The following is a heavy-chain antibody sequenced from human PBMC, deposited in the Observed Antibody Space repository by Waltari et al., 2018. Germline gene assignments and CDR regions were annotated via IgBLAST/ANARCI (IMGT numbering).Heavy chain of an antibody. D-gene: IGHD2-15*01. CDR3: AKALRYCSGGSCYYYFDY. CDR1: GFTFDDYA. Sequence: EVQLVESGGGLVQPGRSLRLSCAASGFTFDDYAMHWVRQAPGKGLERGSVIRWNRGSIGYAYSVKGRFTISRDNAKNSLYLQMNSLRAEDTALYYCAKALRYCSGGSCYYYFDYWGQGTLVTVSS. CDR2: IRWNRGSI. V-gene: IGHV3-9*01. J-gene: IGHJ4*02.